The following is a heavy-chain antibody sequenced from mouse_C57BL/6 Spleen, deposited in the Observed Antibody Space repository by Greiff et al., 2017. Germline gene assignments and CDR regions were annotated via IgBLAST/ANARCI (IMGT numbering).Heavy chain of an antibody. J-gene: IGHJ2*01. Sequence: VKLQESGPELVKPGASVKISCKASGYAFSSSWMNWVKQRPGKGLEWIGRIYPGDGDTNYNGKFKGKATLTADKSSSTAYMQLSSLTSEDSAVYFCARGGLRQTYYFDYWGQGTTLTVSS. CDR3: ARGGLRQTYYFDY. V-gene: IGHV1-82*01. CDR2: IYPGDGDT. CDR1: GYAFSSSW. D-gene: IGHD2-4*01.